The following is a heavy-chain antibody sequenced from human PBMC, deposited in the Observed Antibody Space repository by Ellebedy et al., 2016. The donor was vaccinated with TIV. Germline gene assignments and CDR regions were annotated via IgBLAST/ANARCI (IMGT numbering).Heavy chain of an antibody. D-gene: IGHD3-3*01. V-gene: IGHV3-23*01. CDR3: AKDHAPLRFLEWLFQGYFDY. J-gene: IGHJ4*02. Sequence: GGSLRLSXAASGFTFSSYSMNWVRQAPGKGLEWVSAISGSGGSTYYADSVKGRFTISRDNSKNTLYLQMNSLRAEDTAVYYCAKDHAPLRFLEWLFQGYFDYWGQGTLVTVSS. CDR1: GFTFSSYS. CDR2: ISGSGGST.